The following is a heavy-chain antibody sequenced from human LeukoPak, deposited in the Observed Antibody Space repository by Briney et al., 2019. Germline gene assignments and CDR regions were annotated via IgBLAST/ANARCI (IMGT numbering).Heavy chain of an antibody. D-gene: IGHD6-19*01. Sequence: GASVTVSCKASGYTFTNNAFSWVRQAPGQGLEWMGWISAYNGNTHYAQTLQGRVTMTTDTSTSTAYMELRSLRSDDTAVYYCAREGVAGRSGYFDYWGQGTLVTVSS. CDR2: ISAYNGNT. CDR1: GYTFTNNA. J-gene: IGHJ4*02. V-gene: IGHV1-18*01. CDR3: AREGVAGRSGYFDY.